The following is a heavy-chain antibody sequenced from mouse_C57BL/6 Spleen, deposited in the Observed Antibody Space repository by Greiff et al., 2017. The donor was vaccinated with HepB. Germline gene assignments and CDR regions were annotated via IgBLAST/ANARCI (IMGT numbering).Heavy chain of an antibody. Sequence: QVQLQQSGAELVRPGPSVKLSCKASGYTFTSYWMHWVKQRPGQGLEWIGVIDPSDSYTNYNQKFKGKATLTVDTSSSTAYMQLSSLTSEDSAVYYCARGGKPGDYWGQGTSVTVSS. J-gene: IGHJ4*01. CDR3: ARGGKPGDY. V-gene: IGHV1-59*01. CDR2: IDPSDSYT. CDR1: GYTFTSYW.